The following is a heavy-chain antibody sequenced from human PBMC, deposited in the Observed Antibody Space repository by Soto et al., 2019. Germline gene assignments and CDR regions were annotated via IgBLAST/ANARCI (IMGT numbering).Heavy chain of an antibody. CDR2: ISSSSSVI. CDR3: ARDLSWGSNWYYYMDV. J-gene: IGHJ6*03. Sequence: EVQLVESGGGLVQPGGSLRLSGATSGVILSDCAMNWVRQAQGKWLEWVSYISSSSSVIDYADSVKGRFAVSRDNARNSLWLQMNSLSAEDKAVYYCARDLSWGSNWYYYMDVWGKGTTVTVSS. CDR1: GVILSDCA. V-gene: IGHV3-48*01. D-gene: IGHD7-27*01.